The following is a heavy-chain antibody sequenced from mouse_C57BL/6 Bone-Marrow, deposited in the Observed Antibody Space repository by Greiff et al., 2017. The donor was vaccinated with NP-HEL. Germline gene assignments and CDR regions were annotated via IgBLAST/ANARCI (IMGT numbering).Heavy chain of an antibody. V-gene: IGHV1-81*01. CDR3: ARRKHYYGSSGFAY. CDR2: IYPRSGNT. D-gene: IGHD1-1*01. CDR1: GYTFTSYG. J-gene: IGHJ3*01. Sequence: QVQLQQSGAELARPGASVKLSCKASGYTFTSYGISWVKQRTGQGLEWIGEIYPRSGNTYYNEKFKGKATLTADKSSSTAYMELRSLTSEDSAVYFCARRKHYYGSSGFAYWGQGTLVTVSA.